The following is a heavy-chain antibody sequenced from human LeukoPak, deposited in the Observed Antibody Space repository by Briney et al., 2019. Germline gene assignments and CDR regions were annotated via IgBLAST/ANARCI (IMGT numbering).Heavy chain of an antibody. CDR3: AKDWNYNY. Sequence: SCKASGYTFTGYYMHWVRQAPGKGLEWVAFIRYDGSNKYYADSVKGRFTISRDNSKNTLYLQMNSLRAEDTAVYYCAKDWNYNYWGQGTLVTVSS. CDR1: GYTFTGYY. D-gene: IGHD1-7*01. J-gene: IGHJ4*02. V-gene: IGHV3-30*02. CDR2: IRYDGSNK.